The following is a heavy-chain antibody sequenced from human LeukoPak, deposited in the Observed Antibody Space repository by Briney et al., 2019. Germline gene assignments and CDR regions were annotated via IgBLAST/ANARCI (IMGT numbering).Heavy chain of an antibody. CDR1: GGSISSYY. CDR2: IYTSGST. V-gene: IGHV4-4*07. J-gene: IGHJ3*02. CDR3: ARDRDDFWNGLWAFDI. Sequence: TSETLSLTCTVSGGSISSYYWSWIRQPAGKGLEWIGRIYTSGSTNYNPSLKSRVTMSVDTSKNQSSLKLSSVTAADTAVYYCARDRDDFWNGLWAFDIWGQGTMVTVSS. D-gene: IGHD3-3*01.